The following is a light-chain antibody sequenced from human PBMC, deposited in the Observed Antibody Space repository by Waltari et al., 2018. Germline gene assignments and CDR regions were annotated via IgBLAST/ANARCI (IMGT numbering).Light chain of an antibody. V-gene: IGKV3-15*01. J-gene: IGKJ4*01. Sequence: EIVMTQSPATLSVSPGERATLSCRASQSVSSNLAWYQQKPGQPPRLLIYGASTRATGIPARFSGSESGTEFTLTISSLQSEDFAVYYCQHYNNWPLTFGGGTKVAIK. CDR1: QSVSSN. CDR3: QHYNNWPLT. CDR2: GAS.